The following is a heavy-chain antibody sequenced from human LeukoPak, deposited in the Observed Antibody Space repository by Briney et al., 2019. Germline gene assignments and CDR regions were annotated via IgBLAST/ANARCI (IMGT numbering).Heavy chain of an antibody. J-gene: IGHJ4*02. D-gene: IGHD6-19*01. CDR3: ARDLNSSGRKDY. Sequence: PGRSLRLSCAASGFTFSSYAMHWVRQAPGKGLEWVAVISYDGSNKYYADSVKGRFTISRDNSKNTLYLQMNSLRAEDTAVYYCARDLNSSGRKDYWGQGTLVTVSS. CDR2: ISYDGSNK. CDR1: GFTFSSYA. V-gene: IGHV3-30-3*01.